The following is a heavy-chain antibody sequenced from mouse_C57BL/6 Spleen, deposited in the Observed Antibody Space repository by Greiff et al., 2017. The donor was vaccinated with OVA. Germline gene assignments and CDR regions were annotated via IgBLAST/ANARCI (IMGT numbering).Heavy chain of an antibody. CDR2: IYPGDGDT. J-gene: IGHJ2*01. Sequence: VQLQQSGAELVKPGASVKISCKASGYAFSSYWMNWVKQRPGKGLEWIGQIYPGDGDTNYNGKFKGKATLTADKSSSTAYMQLSSLTSEDSAVYFCARGFITTVGYYFDYWGQGTTRTVSS. V-gene: IGHV1-80*01. CDR3: ARGFITTVGYYFDY. CDR1: GYAFSSYW. D-gene: IGHD1-1*01.